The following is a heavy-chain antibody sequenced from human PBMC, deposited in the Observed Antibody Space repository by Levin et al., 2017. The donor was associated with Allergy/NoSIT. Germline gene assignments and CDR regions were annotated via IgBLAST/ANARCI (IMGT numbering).Heavy chain of an antibody. CDR2: INHSGST. J-gene: IGHJ4*02. Sequence: GSLRLSCAVYGGSFSGYYWSWIRQPPGKGLEWIGEINHSGSTNYNPSLKSRVTISVDTSKNQFSLKLSSVTAADTAVYYCARGAWLVRRFDYWGQGTLVTVSS. D-gene: IGHD6-19*01. CDR1: GGSFSGYY. V-gene: IGHV4-34*01. CDR3: ARGAWLVRRFDY.